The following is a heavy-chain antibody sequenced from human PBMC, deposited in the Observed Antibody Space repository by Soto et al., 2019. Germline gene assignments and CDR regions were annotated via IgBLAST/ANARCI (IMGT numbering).Heavy chain of an antibody. Sequence: DVQLLESGGGLVQPGGSQRLSCAASGFTFSSSAMSWVRQAPGKGLEWVSGLSGSGGTTYYADSVKGRFTISRDNSKNTLYLQMNSLRAEDTALYYCAKNCGGDCYTNFDYWGQGTLVTVSS. CDR1: GFTFSSSA. D-gene: IGHD2-21*02. V-gene: IGHV3-23*01. CDR3: AKNCGGDCYTNFDY. J-gene: IGHJ4*02. CDR2: LSGSGGTT.